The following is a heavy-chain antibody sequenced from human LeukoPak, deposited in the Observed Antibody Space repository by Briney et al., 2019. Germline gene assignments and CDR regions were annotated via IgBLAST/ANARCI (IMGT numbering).Heavy chain of an antibody. V-gene: IGHV3-23*01. J-gene: IGHJ4*02. Sequence: GGSLRLSCAASGFTFSSYAMSWVRQAPGKGLEWVSAISGSGGSTYYADSVKGRFTISRDNSKNTLYLQMNSLRAEDTAVYYCAKGSLTSWFRELMSPDYWGQGTLVTVSS. CDR3: AKGSLTSWFRELMSPDY. CDR1: GFTFSSYA. CDR2: ISGSGGST. D-gene: IGHD3-10*01.